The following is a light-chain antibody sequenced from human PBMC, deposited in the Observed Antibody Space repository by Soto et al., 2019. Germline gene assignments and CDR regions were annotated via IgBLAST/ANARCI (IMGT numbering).Light chain of an antibody. Sequence: QSALTQPASVSGSPGQSITISCTGTSSDVGSHNLVSWYQQHPGQAPKLMIYEVSKRPLGVSARFSGSKSDNTASLTISGLQAEDEADYYCCSYGGSRAVFGGGTQLTVL. V-gene: IGLV2-23*02. CDR2: EVS. CDR3: CSYGGSRAV. CDR1: SSDVGSHNL. J-gene: IGLJ7*01.